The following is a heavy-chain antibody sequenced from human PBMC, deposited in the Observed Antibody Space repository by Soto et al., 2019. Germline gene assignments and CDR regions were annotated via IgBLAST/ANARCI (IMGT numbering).Heavy chain of an antibody. CDR3: AHPRGYGVFDAYDF. J-gene: IGHJ3*01. D-gene: IGHD4-17*01. V-gene: IGHV3-23*01. CDR1: GFTFNIYA. CDR2: LSASGDNT. Sequence: EVQLLESGGGLVQPGGSLRLSCVASGFTFNIYAMSWVRQAPGKGLEWVSALSASGDNTYYADSVKGRFTISRDNSMNALYLQMNSLRIEDTAVYYCAHPRGYGVFDAYDFWGQGTMVTVSS.